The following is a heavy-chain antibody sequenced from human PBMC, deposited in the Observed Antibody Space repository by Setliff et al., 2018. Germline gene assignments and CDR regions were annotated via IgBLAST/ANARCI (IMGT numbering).Heavy chain of an antibody. CDR2: ISGYNGDT. J-gene: IGHJ6*03. Sequence: ASVKVSCKTSGYSFASYGVSWVRQAPGKGLEWMGWISGYNGDTNYAPEFQGRVTMTTDESTTTAYMELSSLRSDDTAVYYCAREGVDSRSSTDYRYYMDVWGKGTTVTVSS. D-gene: IGHD3-22*01. CDR3: AREGVDSRSSTDYRYYMDV. CDR1: GYSFASYG. V-gene: IGHV1-18*01.